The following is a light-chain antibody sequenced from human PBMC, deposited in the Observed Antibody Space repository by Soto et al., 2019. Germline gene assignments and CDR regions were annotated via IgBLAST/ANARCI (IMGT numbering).Light chain of an antibody. J-gene: IGKJ2*01. Sequence: DIQMTQSPSSLSASVGDRVTITCQASQDISNYLNGYQQKPGKAPKLLIYDASNLETGVPSRFSGSGSGTDFTFTISSLQPEDIATYYCQQYDSLPPYTFGQGTKLEIK. CDR3: QQYDSLPPYT. CDR1: QDISNY. V-gene: IGKV1-33*01. CDR2: DAS.